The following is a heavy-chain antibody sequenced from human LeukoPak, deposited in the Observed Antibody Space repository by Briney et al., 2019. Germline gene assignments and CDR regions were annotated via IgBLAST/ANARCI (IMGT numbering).Heavy chain of an antibody. CDR2: ISSSGSTI. J-gene: IGHJ5*02. D-gene: IGHD4-11*01. V-gene: IGHV3-11*04. Sequence: GGSLRLSCAASGFTFSDYYMSWIRQAPGKGLEWVSYISSSGSTIYYADSVKGRFTISRDNAKNSLYLQMNSLRAEDTAVYYCARDPRDYSNYNWFDPWGQGTLVTVSS. CDR3: ARDPRDYSNYNWFDP. CDR1: GFTFSDYY.